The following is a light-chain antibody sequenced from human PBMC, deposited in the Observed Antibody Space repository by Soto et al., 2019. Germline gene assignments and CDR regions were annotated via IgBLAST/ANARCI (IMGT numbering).Light chain of an antibody. V-gene: IGKV3-20*01. CDR3: HQYGSSPPYT. Sequence: EVVLTQSPGTLSLSPGERATLSFRGSQSIDNNYLAWYQQRPGQAPRVLIYGSSDRATGIPDRFSGSGFGTDFTLTITRLEPEDFAVYYCHQYGSSPPYTFGQGTKREI. CDR1: QSIDNNY. J-gene: IGKJ2*01. CDR2: GSS.